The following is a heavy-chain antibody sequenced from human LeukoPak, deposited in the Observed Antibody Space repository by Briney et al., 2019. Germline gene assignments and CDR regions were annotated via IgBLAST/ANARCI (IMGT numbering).Heavy chain of an antibody. J-gene: IGHJ4*02. V-gene: IGHV4-59*08. CDR3: ARHYYDSSGYYYFDY. Sequence: SETLSLTCTVSGGSISSYYWSWIRQPPGKGLEYIGYIYYSGSTDYNPSLKSRITISVDTSKNQFSLKLSSVTAADTAVYYCARHYYDSSGYYYFDYWGQGTLVTVSS. CDR2: IYYSGST. D-gene: IGHD3-22*01. CDR1: GGSISSYY.